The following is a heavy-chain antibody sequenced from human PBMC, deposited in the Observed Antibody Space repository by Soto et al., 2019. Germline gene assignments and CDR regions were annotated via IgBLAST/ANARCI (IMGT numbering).Heavy chain of an antibody. CDR3: AKRKYGDYVGGFDR. Sequence: EAQLLESGGGLVLPGGSLRLSCAVSGFTFNNYAMSWVRQPPGKGLEWVSSITSSGGSTYYADSVKGRLTISRDNYENTLYLQMNSLRVEDTAVYYCAKRKYGDYVGGFDRWGHGTLVTVSS. CDR2: ITSSGGST. D-gene: IGHD4-17*01. V-gene: IGHV3-23*01. CDR1: GFTFNNYA. J-gene: IGHJ4*01.